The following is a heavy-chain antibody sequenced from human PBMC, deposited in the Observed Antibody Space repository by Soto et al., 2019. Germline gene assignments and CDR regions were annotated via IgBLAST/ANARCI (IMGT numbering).Heavy chain of an antibody. V-gene: IGHV4-59*12. CDR1: AGSITSYY. CDR2: IFYSGNT. CDR3: ARLNYYDTSGFPYFFDY. D-gene: IGHD3-22*01. J-gene: IGHJ4*02. Sequence: SETLSLTCTVSAGSITSYYWTWIRQPPGRGLEWIGYIFYSGNTNYNPSLKSRVTISVDTSKNQFSLELRSVTAADTAVYYCARLNYYDTSGFPYFFDYWGQGAQVTVSS.